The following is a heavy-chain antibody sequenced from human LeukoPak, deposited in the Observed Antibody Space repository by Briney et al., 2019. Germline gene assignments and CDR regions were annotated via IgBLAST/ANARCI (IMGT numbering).Heavy chain of an antibody. V-gene: IGHV3-74*03. CDR3: ARGDSSTRLYFDR. D-gene: IGHD2-2*01. Sequence: PGGSLRLSCAASGFTFSSYGMHWVRQAPGKGLVWVSHISGDGSSTTYADSVKGRLTISRDNAKNTLYLQMNSLRAEDTGVYYCARGDSSTRLYFDRWGQGTLVTVSS. CDR1: GFTFSSYG. J-gene: IGHJ4*02. CDR2: ISGDGSST.